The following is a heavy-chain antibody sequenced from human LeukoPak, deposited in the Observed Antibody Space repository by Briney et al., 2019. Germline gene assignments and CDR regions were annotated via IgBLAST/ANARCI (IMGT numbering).Heavy chain of an antibody. CDR3: TSGGYNQRYFDY. V-gene: IGHV1-69*04. CDR1: GGTFSSYA. D-gene: IGHD5-24*01. Sequence: ASVKVSCKASGGTFSSYAISWVRQAPGQGLEWMGRIIPILGIANYAQKFQGRVTISADKSTSTAYMELSSLRSEDTAVYYCTSGGYNQRYFDYWGQGILVNVSS. CDR2: IIPILGIA. J-gene: IGHJ4*02.